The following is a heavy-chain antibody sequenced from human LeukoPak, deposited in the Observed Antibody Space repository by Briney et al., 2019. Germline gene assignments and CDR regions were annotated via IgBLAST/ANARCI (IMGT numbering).Heavy chain of an antibody. Sequence: GASVKLSCKSSGRTFSSYAISWVRQAPGQGLEWMGRIILIFGITNYAQKFQGRVTITADKSTSTAYMELSSLRSEDTAVYYCARDNISVTKGGFFDYWGQGTLVTVSS. CDR1: GRTFSSYA. J-gene: IGHJ4*02. V-gene: IGHV1-69*04. CDR3: ARDNISVTKGGFFDY. D-gene: IGHD4-17*01. CDR2: IILIFGIT.